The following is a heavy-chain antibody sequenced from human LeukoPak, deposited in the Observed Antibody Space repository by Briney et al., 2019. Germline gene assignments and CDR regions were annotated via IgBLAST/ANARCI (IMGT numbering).Heavy chain of an antibody. V-gene: IGHV3-33*01. CDR1: GFSFSSYA. J-gene: IGHJ5*02. CDR3: ARDGYYYDSSGYSNWFDP. CDR2: IRHDETNE. Sequence: GGSLRLSCAVSGFSFSSYAMHWVRQAPGKGLEWVAVIRHDETNEYYADSVQGRFTISRDNAKNSLYLQMNSLRAEDTAVYYCARDGYYYDSSGYSNWFDPWGQGTLVTVSS. D-gene: IGHD3-22*01.